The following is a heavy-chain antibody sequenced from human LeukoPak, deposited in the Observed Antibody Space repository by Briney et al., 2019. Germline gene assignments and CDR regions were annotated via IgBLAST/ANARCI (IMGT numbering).Heavy chain of an antibody. V-gene: IGHV3-7*01. Sequence: GGSLRLSCVASGFTFSSYWMNWVRQAPGKGLEWVANIKPDGSDKYYVDSVRGRFTVSRDNAKNSAFLQMNSLRAEDTAMYYCATITGQTFDVWGQGTMVTVSS. J-gene: IGHJ3*01. CDR1: GFTFSSYW. CDR2: IKPDGSDK. D-gene: IGHD2-8*02. CDR3: ATITGQTFDV.